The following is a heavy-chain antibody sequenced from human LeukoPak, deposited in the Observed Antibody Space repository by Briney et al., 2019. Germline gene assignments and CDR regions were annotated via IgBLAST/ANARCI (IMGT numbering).Heavy chain of an antibody. Sequence: ASETLSLTCSVSGYSISSGYYWGWIRQPPGKGLEWIGSIYYGGSTYYNPSLKSRVTISVDTSKNQFSLKLSSVTAADTAVYYCARGRFGELLYYYFDYWGQGTLVTVSS. CDR2: IYYGGST. D-gene: IGHD3-10*01. CDR3: ARGRFGELLYYYFDY. J-gene: IGHJ4*02. CDR1: GYSISSGYY. V-gene: IGHV4-38-2*02.